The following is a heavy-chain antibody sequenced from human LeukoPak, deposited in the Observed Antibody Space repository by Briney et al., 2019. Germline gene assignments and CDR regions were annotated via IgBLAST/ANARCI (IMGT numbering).Heavy chain of an antibody. Sequence: ASETLSLTCTVSGSSISTYYWSWIRQPPGKGLEWIGYIYSSGSTNYNPSLKSRVTISVDTSKNQFSLNLSSVTAADTAVYYCARGKFEPPGFWGQGTLVTVSS. J-gene: IGHJ4*02. D-gene: IGHD1-14*01. CDR3: ARGKFEPPGF. CDR1: GSSISTYY. V-gene: IGHV4-59*01. CDR2: IYSSGST.